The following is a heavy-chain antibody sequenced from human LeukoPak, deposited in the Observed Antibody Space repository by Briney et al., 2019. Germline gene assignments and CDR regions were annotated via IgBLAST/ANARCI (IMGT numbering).Heavy chain of an antibody. CDR2: ISYDGSNK. D-gene: IGHD6-19*01. V-gene: IGHV3-30*18. CDR3: AKGHAASGWYPLGKPSAWVD. Sequence: GRSLRLSCAASGFTFSSYGMHWVRQAPGKGLEWVAVISYDGSNKYYADSVKGRFTISRDNSKNTLYLQMNSLRAEDTAVYYCAKGHAASGWYPLGKPSAWVDWGQGTLVTVSS. J-gene: IGHJ4*02. CDR1: GFTFSSYG.